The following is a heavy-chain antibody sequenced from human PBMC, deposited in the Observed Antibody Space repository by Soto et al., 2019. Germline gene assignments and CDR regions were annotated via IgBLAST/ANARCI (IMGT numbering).Heavy chain of an antibody. CDR3: VRDETTDAFDV. V-gene: IGHV1-2*02. CDR2: INPNSGGA. D-gene: IGHD1-1*01. CDR1: GYTFTDYY. Sequence: QVQLVQSGAEVKKPGASVKVSCKASGYTFTDYYIHWVRQAPGQGLEWMGWINPNSGGANYAQHFQGRVTMTRDTSSSTAYMGFSRLRADDTAVYFCVRDETTDAFDVWGQGTMVIVSS. J-gene: IGHJ3*01.